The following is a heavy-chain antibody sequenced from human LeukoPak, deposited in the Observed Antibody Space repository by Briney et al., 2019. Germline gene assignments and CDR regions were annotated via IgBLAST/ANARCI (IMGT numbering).Heavy chain of an antibody. CDR1: GGSFSGYY. V-gene: IGHV4-34*01. Sequence: SETLSLTCAVYGGSFSGYYWSWIRQPPGKGLEWIGEINHSGSTNYNPSLKSRVTISVDTSKNQFSLKLSSVTAADTAVYYCAGRATMVRGEDYWGQGTLVTVSS. CDR3: AGRATMVRGEDY. CDR2: INHSGST. D-gene: IGHD3-10*01. J-gene: IGHJ4*02.